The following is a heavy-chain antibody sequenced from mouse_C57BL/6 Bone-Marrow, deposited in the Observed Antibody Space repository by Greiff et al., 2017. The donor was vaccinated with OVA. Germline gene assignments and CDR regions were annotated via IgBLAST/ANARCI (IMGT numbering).Heavy chain of an antibody. CDR2: IDPENGDT. V-gene: IGHV14-4*01. Sequence: VQLQQSGAELVRPGASVKLSCTASGFNIKDDYMHWVKQRPEQGLEWVGWIDPENGDTEYASKFQGRVTITADTSPNTAHLQLSIMTSDDTAIYFCRLFDCWGQGTTLTGSS. CDR3: RLFDC. J-gene: IGHJ2*01. CDR1: GFNIKDDY.